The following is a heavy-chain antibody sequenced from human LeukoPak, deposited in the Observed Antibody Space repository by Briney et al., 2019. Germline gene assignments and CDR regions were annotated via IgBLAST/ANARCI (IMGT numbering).Heavy chain of an antibody. CDR1: GFTFSSYG. CDR2: IWYDGSNK. Sequence: PGGSLRLSCAASGFTFSSYGMHWVRQAPGKGLEWVAVIWYDGSNKYYADSVKGRFTISRDNSKNTLYLQMNSLRAEDTAVYYCAKDRIAVRPGWFDPWGQGTLVTVSS. V-gene: IGHV3-33*06. D-gene: IGHD6-6*01. J-gene: IGHJ5*02. CDR3: AKDRIAVRPGWFDP.